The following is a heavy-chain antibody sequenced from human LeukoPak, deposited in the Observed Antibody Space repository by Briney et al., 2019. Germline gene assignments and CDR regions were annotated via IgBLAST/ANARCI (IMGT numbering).Heavy chain of an antibody. Sequence: GGSLRLSCAASGFTFSSYAMSWVRQAPGKGLEWVSAISGSGGSTYYADSVKGRFTISRDNSKKTLYLQMNSLRAEDTATYHCARNREYSSSSDYWGQGTLVTVSS. CDR1: GFTFSSYA. J-gene: IGHJ4*02. CDR2: ISGSGGST. CDR3: ARNREYSSSSDY. D-gene: IGHD6-6*01. V-gene: IGHV3-23*01.